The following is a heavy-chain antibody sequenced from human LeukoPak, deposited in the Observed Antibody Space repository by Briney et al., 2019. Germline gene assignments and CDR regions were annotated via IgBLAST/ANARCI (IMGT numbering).Heavy chain of an antibody. Sequence: GGSLRLSCAASGFTFSSYWMHWVRQAPGKGLVWVSAISGSGGSTYYADSVKGRFTISRDNSKNTLYLQMNSLRAEDTAVYYCARDHYGDYSFDYWGQGTLVTVSS. D-gene: IGHD4-17*01. J-gene: IGHJ4*02. CDR1: GFTFSSYW. CDR2: ISGSGGST. V-gene: IGHV3-23*01. CDR3: ARDHYGDYSFDY.